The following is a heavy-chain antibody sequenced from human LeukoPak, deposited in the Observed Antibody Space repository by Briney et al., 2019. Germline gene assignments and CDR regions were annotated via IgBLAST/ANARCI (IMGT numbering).Heavy chain of an antibody. D-gene: IGHD2-2*01. V-gene: IGHV3-30*02. J-gene: IGHJ4*02. CDR2: IQYDGSNK. CDR1: GFSFSSYG. CDR3: AKSWCATICYGIYD. Sequence: GGSLRLSCAASGFSFSSYGMQWVRQAPGKGLEWAAFIQYDGSNKYYAESVKGRFTISRDNSKNTLYLQMNSLRADDTAVYYCAKSWCATICYGIYDWGQGTLVTVS.